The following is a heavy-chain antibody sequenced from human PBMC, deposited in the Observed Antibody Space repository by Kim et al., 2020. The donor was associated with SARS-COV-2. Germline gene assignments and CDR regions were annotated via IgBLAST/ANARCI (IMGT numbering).Heavy chain of an antibody. CDR2: IYYSGST. CDR1: GGSISSSSYY. D-gene: IGHD6-19*01. J-gene: IGHJ5*02. Sequence: SETLSLTCTVSGGSISSSSYYWGWIRQPPGKGLEWIGSIYYSGSTYYNPSLKSRVTISVDTSKNQFSLKLSSVTAADTAVYYCARWSGYSSGWYWFDPWGQGTLVTVSS. CDR3: ARWSGYSSGWYWFDP. V-gene: IGHV4-39*01.